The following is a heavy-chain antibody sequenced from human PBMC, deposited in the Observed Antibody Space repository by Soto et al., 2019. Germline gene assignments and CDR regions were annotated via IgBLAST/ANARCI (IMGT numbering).Heavy chain of an antibody. Sequence: DVQLLESGGGLVQPEGSLRLSCAASGFTFSSYVMGWVRQGPGKVLEWVAVVSIGGSTHYADSVRGRFTISRDNSKNTLSLQMNSLTAEDTAVYFCAKRRGAGGHFDYWGQGALVTVSS. V-gene: IGHV3-23*01. CDR1: GFTFSSYV. CDR3: AKRRGAGGHFDY. J-gene: IGHJ4*02. D-gene: IGHD2-15*01. CDR2: VSIGGST.